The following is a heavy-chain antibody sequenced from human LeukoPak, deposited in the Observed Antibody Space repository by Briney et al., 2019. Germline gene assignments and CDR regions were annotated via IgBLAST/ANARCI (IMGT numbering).Heavy chain of an antibody. CDR3: AKDAREWLVLGAFHI. V-gene: IGHV3-23*01. Sequence: GGTLRLSCAASGFTFSSYGMSWVRQAPGKGLEWVSAISGSGGSTYYADSVKGRFTISRDNSKNTLYLQMNSLRAEDTAVYYCAKDAREWLVLGAFHIWGQGTMVTVSS. J-gene: IGHJ3*02. CDR1: GFTFSSYG. D-gene: IGHD6-19*01. CDR2: ISGSGGST.